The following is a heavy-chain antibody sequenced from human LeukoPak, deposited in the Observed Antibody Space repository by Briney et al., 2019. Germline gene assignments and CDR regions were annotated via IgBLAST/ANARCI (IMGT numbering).Heavy chain of an antibody. J-gene: IGHJ6*02. Sequence: GGSLRLSCAASGFTFSSYGMHWVRQAPGKGLEWVAVISYDGSNKYYADSVKGRFTISRDNSKNTLYLQMNSLRAEDTAVYYCARDQTNVVVVAARYYYGMDVWGQGTTVTVSS. CDR1: GFTFSSYG. CDR2: ISYDGSNK. V-gene: IGHV3-30*19. D-gene: IGHD2-15*01. CDR3: ARDQTNVVVVAARYYYGMDV.